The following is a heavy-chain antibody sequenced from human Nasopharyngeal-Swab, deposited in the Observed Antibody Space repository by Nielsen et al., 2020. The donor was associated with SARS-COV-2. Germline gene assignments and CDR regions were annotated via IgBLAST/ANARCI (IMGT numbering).Heavy chain of an antibody. J-gene: IGHJ4*02. V-gene: IGHV4-59*01. Sequence: VRQMPGKGLEWIGYIYYSGSTNYNPSLKSRVTISVDTSKNQFSLKLSSVTAADTAVYYCASGLNWFPFDYWGQGTLVTVSS. CDR2: IYYSGST. D-gene: IGHD3-9*01. CDR3: ASGLNWFPFDY.